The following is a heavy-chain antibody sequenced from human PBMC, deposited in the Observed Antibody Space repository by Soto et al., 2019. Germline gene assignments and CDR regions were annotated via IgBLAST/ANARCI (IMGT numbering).Heavy chain of an antibody. J-gene: IGHJ6*02. Sequence: QVQLVQSGAEVKKPGASVKVSCKASGYTFTSYGVSWVRQAPGQGLEWMGWISAYNGDTNYAQKVQGRVTMTTDTSTSTAYMEPRSLRSDDTAVYYCARDQGAGQYGMDVWGQGTTVTVSS. V-gene: IGHV1-18*01. CDR1: GYTFTSYG. CDR3: ARDQGAGQYGMDV. D-gene: IGHD4-4*01. CDR2: ISAYNGDT.